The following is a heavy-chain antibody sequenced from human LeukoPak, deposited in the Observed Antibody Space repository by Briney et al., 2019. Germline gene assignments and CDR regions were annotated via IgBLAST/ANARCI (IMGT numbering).Heavy chain of an antibody. CDR1: GGSISSGSYY. J-gene: IGHJ5*02. D-gene: IGHD2-2*01. CDR3: ARAKYCGSSSCYSDWFDP. CDR2: ISHSGST. V-gene: IGHV4-61*10. Sequence: SQTLSLTCTVSGGSISSGSYYWSWIRQPAGKGLEWIAYISHSGSTNYNPSLKSRVTISVDMSKNQFSLRLSSVTAADTAVYYCARAKYCGSSSCYSDWFDPWGQGTLVTVSS.